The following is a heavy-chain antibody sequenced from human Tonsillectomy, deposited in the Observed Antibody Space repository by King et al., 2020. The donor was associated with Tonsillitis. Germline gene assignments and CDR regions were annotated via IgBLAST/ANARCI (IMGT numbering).Heavy chain of an antibody. Sequence: VQLVQSGAEVKKPGASVKVSCKASGYTFTNYGISWVRQAPRQGLEWMGWISAYNGRTNYAEKLQDRVTMTTDTSTSTAYMELRSLRSDDTAVYYCARDYQQLITWFDPWGQGTLVTVSS. V-gene: IGHV1-18*04. D-gene: IGHD6-13*01. J-gene: IGHJ5*02. CDR3: ARDYQQLITWFDP. CDR2: ISAYNGRT. CDR1: GYTFTNYG.